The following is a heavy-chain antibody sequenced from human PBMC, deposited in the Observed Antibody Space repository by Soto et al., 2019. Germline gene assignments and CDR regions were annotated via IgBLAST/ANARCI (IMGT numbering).Heavy chain of an antibody. CDR3: AVPGEADFDY. J-gene: IGHJ4*02. V-gene: IGHV4-4*02. CDR2: VYHSGTT. CDR1: CASIGTNHW. Sequence: SETLSLTCAVSCASIGTNHWWSWVRHPPGKGLEWIGEVYHSGTTNCNPSLKSRVTISTDNPKNQFSLRLTSMTAADTAVYYCAVPGEADFDYWGQGPLVTVSS.